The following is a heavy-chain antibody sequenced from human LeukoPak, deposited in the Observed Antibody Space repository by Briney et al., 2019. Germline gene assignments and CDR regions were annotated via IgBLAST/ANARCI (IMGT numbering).Heavy chain of an antibody. CDR1: GFTFSSYA. V-gene: IGHV3-23*01. CDR2: ISGSGGST. Sequence: PGGSLRLSCAASGFTFSSYAMSWVRQAPGKGLEWVSAISGSGGSTYYADSVKGRFTISRDNSKNTLYLQMNSLRAEDTVVYYCAKGLKATVTWYYYGMDVWGQGTTVTVSS. D-gene: IGHD4-17*01. CDR3: AKGLKATVTWYYYGMDV. J-gene: IGHJ6*02.